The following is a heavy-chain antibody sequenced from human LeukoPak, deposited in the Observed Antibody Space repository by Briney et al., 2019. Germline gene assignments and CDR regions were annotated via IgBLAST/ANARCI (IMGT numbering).Heavy chain of an antibody. J-gene: IGHJ4*02. CDR2: INTNTGNP. D-gene: IGHD3-22*01. CDR3: AREVVVTRFDY. Sequence: ASVKVSCKASGYTFTSYAMHWVRQAPGQGLEWMGWINTNTGNPMYAQGFTGRFVFSLDTSVSTAYLQISSLKAEDTAVYYCAREVVVTRFDYWGQGTLVTVSS. CDR1: GYTFTSYA. V-gene: IGHV7-4-1*02.